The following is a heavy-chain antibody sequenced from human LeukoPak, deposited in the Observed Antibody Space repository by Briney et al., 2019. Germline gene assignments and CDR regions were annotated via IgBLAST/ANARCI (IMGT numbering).Heavy chain of an antibody. D-gene: IGHD3-3*01. Sequence: GESLKITCNGSGYIFTSYWIGWVRQMPGEGLEWMGIIYPGDSDTRYSPSFQGQVTISADKTISTAYLQWSSLKASDTAMYYCARSRVALYYFDYWGQGTLVTVSS. CDR3: ARSRVALYYFDY. J-gene: IGHJ4*02. CDR2: IYPGDSDT. V-gene: IGHV5-51*01. CDR1: GYIFTSYW.